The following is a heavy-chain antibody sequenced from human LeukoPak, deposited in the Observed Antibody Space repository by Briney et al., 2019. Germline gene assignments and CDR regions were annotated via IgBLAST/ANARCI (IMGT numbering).Heavy chain of an antibody. Sequence: PGGSLRLSCAASGFTFSSYAMSWVRQAPGKGLEWVPAISGSGGSTYYADAVKGRFTISRDNSKNTLYLQMNSLRAGDTAVYYCAKVMTARPDYWGQGTLVTVSS. D-gene: IGHD6-6*01. CDR1: GFTFSSYA. CDR2: ISGSGGST. V-gene: IGHV3-23*01. J-gene: IGHJ4*02. CDR3: AKVMTARPDY.